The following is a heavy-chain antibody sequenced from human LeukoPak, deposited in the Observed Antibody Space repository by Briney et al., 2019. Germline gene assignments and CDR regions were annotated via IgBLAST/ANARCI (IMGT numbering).Heavy chain of an antibody. J-gene: IGHJ5*01. V-gene: IGHV3-74*01. D-gene: IGHD6-19*01. CDR2: INTDGSST. CDR1: GFTFSSYW. CDR3: ARPGYSSGWYDS. Sequence: PGGSLRLSCAASGFTFSSYWMHCVRQAPGKGLVWVSRINTDGSSTNYADSVKGRFTISRDNAKNTLYLQMNSLRAEDTAVYYCARPGYSSGWYDSWGQGTLVTVSS.